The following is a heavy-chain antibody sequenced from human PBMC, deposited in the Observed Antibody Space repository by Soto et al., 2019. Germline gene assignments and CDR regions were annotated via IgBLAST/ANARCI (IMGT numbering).Heavy chain of an antibody. V-gene: IGHV1-18*01. D-gene: IGHD1-26*01. J-gene: IGHJ6*02. CDR2: ISAYNGNT. CDR3: GRSVGLSYGMDV. CDR1: GYIFASYG. Sequence: QVQLVQSGAEVKKPGASVKVSCKASGYIFASYGISWVRQAPGQGLEWMEWISAYNGNTNYAQKLQGRVTMSTDTSTRTASMELRSLRSDDTAVYYCGRSVGLSYGMDVWGPGTTVTVSS.